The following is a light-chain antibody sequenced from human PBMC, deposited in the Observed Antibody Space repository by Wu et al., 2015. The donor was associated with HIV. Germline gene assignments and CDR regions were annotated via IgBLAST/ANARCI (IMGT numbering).Light chain of an antibody. CDR1: QSISHY. Sequence: DIQMTQTPSSLSASVGDRVIITCRASQSISHYLNWYQQKPGQAPKLLIFGASTLQGGVPSRFSGSGSETDFTLTISSLHPDDSATYYCQQSFSVRYTFGQGTKLEIK. J-gene: IGKJ2*01. V-gene: IGKV1-39*01. CDR2: GAS. CDR3: QQSFSVRYT.